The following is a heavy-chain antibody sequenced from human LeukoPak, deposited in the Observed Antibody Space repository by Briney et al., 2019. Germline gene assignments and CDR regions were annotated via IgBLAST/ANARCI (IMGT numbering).Heavy chain of an antibody. Sequence: SETLSLTCAVYGGSFSGYYWSWIRQPPGKGLEWIGEINHSGSTNYNPSLKSRVTISVDTSKNQFSLKLSSVTAADTAVYYCASSEYSCSSNDYWGQGTLVTVSS. CDR1: GGSFSGYY. CDR3: ASSEYSCSSNDY. CDR2: INHSGST. D-gene: IGHD6-6*01. V-gene: IGHV4-34*01. J-gene: IGHJ4*02.